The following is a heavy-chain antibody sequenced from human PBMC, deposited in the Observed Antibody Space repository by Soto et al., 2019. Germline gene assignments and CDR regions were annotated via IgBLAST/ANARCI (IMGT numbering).Heavy chain of an antibody. J-gene: IGHJ4*02. CDR3: ATDLRAYYYGSGSYKFDY. D-gene: IGHD3-10*01. V-gene: IGHV1-24*01. CDR1: GYTLTELS. Sequence: ASVKVSCKVSGYTLTELSMHWVRQAPGKGLEWMGGFDPEDGETIYAQKFQGRVTMTEDTSTDTAYMELSSLRSEDTAVYYCATDLRAYYYGSGSYKFDYWGQGTLATVSS. CDR2: FDPEDGET.